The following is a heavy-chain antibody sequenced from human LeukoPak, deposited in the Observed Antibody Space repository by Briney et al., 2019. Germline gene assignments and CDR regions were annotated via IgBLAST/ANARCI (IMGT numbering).Heavy chain of an antibody. V-gene: IGHV1-18*01. CDR2: VSAYNGYR. D-gene: IGHD6-19*01. CDR3: ARQWLVLSAFDY. J-gene: IGHJ4*02. CDR1: GYTFTSYD. Sequence: ASVKVSCKASGYTFTSYDINWVRQATGQGLEWMGWVSAYNGYRNYAQKLQGRVTMTTDTSTSTAYMELRSLRSDDTAVYYCARQWLVLSAFDYWGQGTLVTVSS.